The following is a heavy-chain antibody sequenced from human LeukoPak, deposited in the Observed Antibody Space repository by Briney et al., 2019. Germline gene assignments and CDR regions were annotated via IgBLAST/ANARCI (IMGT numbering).Heavy chain of an antibody. V-gene: IGHV4-39*01. J-gene: IGHJ3*02. Sequence: DPSETLSLTCTVSGGSISSSSYYWGWIRQPPGKGLEWIGSIYYSGNTYYNPSLKSRVTMSVDTSKDQFSLKLSSVTAADTAVYYCARNVSSPSHHFDIWGQGTVVTVSS. CDR2: IYYSGNT. D-gene: IGHD6-6*01. CDR3: ARNVSSPSHHFDI. CDR1: GGSISSSSYY.